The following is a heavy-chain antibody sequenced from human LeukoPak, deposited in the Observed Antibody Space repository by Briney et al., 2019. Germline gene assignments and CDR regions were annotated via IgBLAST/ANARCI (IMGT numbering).Heavy chain of an antibody. V-gene: IGHV1-8*01. CDR1: GYTFTSYD. Sequence: VASVKVSCKASGYTFTSYDINWVRQAPGQGLEWMGWMNPNSGNTGYAQKFQGRVTMTRNTSISTAYMELSSLRSEDTAVYYCAGDRGDDYDFDYWGQGTLVTVSS. J-gene: IGHJ4*02. CDR3: AGDRGDDYDFDY. D-gene: IGHD4-17*01. CDR2: MNPNSGNT.